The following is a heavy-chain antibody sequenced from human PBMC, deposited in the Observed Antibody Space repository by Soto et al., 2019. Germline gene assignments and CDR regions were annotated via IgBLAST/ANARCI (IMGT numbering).Heavy chain of an antibody. CDR3: AIAGRFYDENSGRWIASYGMDD. V-gene: IGHV3-30*04. D-gene: IGHD3-22*01. Sequence: QLQLVESGGGVVQPGGSLRLSCVASGFTFSVSALHWVRQAPGKGLEWVAAISYEGVGKYYTDSVRGRFTLSRDNSKXPXXXQXXSLRREDTAVYYCAIAGRFYDENSGRWIASYGMDDWGQGTTVTVSS. CDR1: GFTFSVSA. J-gene: IGHJ6*02. CDR2: ISYEGVGK.